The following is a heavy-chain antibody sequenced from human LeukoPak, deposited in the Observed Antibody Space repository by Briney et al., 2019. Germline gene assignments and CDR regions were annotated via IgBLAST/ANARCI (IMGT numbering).Heavy chain of an antibody. J-gene: IGHJ4*02. CDR1: GFTFSSYS. Sequence: NPGGSLRLSCAASGFTFSSYSMNWVRQAPGKGLEWDSSISSSSSYIYYADSVKGRFTISRDNAKNSLYLQMNSLRAEDTAVYYCARGDDYNRRSFDYWGQGTLVTVSS. V-gene: IGHV3-21*01. CDR2: ISSSSSYI. D-gene: IGHD5-24*01. CDR3: ARGDDYNRRSFDY.